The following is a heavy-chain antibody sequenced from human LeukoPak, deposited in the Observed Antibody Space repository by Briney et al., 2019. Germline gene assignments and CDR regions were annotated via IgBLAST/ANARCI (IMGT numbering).Heavy chain of an antibody. Sequence: PSQTLSLTCTVSGGSISSGSYYWSWIRQPAGKGLEWIGRIYTSGSTNYNPSLKSRVTISVDTSKNQFSLKLSSVTAADTAVYYCASQRSRDGYNWHFDYWGQGTLVTVSS. V-gene: IGHV4-61*02. CDR2: IYTSGST. J-gene: IGHJ4*02. CDR3: ASQRSRDGYNWHFDY. D-gene: IGHD5-24*01. CDR1: GGSISSGSYY.